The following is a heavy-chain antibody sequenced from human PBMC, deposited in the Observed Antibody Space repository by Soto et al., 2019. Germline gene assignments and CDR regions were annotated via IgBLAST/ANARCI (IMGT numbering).Heavy chain of an antibody. CDR3: AREVTVASYSFDF. V-gene: IGHV1-69*13. D-gene: IGHD5-12*01. Sequence: SVKVSCKASGGTFDNYALSWVRQAPGQGLEWMGGIIPIFNSANYAQKFQGRVTITADDSTSTAYMELRSLRPDDTAVYYCAREVTVASYSFDFWGQGTLVTVSS. CDR1: GGTFDNYA. J-gene: IGHJ4*02. CDR2: IIPIFNSA.